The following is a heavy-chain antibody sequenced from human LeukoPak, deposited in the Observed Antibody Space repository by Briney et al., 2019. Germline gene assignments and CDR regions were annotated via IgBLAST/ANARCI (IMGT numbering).Heavy chain of an antibody. D-gene: IGHD4-23*01. CDR2: FYNSET. CDR3: ARHGYFGGNFAAA. V-gene: IGHV4-39*01. J-gene: IGHJ5*02. Sequence: PSETLSLTCTVSGGSISTSYRWGWIRQPPGKGLEWIGSFYNSETSYNPSLKSRVTISVDTSKSQISLKLSSVTAADTAVYYCARHGYFGGNFAAAWRQGILVTVSS. CDR1: GGSISTSYR.